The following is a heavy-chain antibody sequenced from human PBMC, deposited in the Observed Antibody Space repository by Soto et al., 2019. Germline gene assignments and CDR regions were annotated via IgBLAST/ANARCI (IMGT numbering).Heavy chain of an antibody. CDR2: IYPGDSDT. CDR3: ARRVTMVRGRIYYYYGMDV. CDR1: GYSFTSYL. V-gene: IGHV5-51*01. D-gene: IGHD3-10*01. Sequence: GESLKISCKGSGYSFTSYLIGWVRQMPGKGLEWMGIIYPGDSDTRYSPSFQGQVTISADKSISTAYLQWSSLKASDTAMYYCARRVTMVRGRIYYYYGMDVWGQGTTVTVS. J-gene: IGHJ6*02.